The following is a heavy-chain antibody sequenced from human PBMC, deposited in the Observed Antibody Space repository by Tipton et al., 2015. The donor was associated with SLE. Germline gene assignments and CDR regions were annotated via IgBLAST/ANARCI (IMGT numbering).Heavy chain of an antibody. Sequence: LRLSCTVSGGSISSSNYYWGWIRQPPGKGLEWIGSIYYSGSTYYNPSLKSRVTISVDTSKNQFSLKLNSVTAADTAVYYCATLGNCSGGSCPYYFGNWGQGTLVTVSS. D-gene: IGHD2-15*01. CDR1: GGSISSSNYY. CDR2: IYYSGST. J-gene: IGHJ4*02. V-gene: IGHV4-39*07. CDR3: ATLGNCSGGSCPYYFGN.